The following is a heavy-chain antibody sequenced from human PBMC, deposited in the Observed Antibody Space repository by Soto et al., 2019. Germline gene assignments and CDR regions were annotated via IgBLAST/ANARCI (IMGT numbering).Heavy chain of an antibody. CDR3: ARHANVGAIYYFDY. J-gene: IGHJ4*02. V-gene: IGHV4-39*01. CDR2: IYYSGST. Sequence: SETLSLTCTVSGGSISSSSYYWGWIRQPPGKGLEWIGSIYYSGSTYYNPSLKSRVTISVDTSKNQFSLKLSSVTAADTVVYYCARHANVGAIYYFDYWGQGTLVTVSS. CDR1: GGSISSSSYY. D-gene: IGHD1-26*01.